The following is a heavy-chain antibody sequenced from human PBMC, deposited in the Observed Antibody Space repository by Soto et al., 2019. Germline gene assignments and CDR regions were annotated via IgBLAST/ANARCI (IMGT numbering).Heavy chain of an antibody. J-gene: IGHJ4*02. D-gene: IGHD3-3*01. V-gene: IGHV4-34*01. CDR2: INHSGST. CDR3: ARGSGVNDFWSGYYTLTPRTFDY. CDR1: GGSFSGYY. Sequence: SETLSLTCAVYGGSFSGYYWSWIRQPPGKGLEWIGEINHSGSTNYNPSLKSRVTISVDTSKNQFSLKLSSVTAADTAVYYCARGSGVNDFWSGYYTLTPRTFDYWGQGTLVTVSS.